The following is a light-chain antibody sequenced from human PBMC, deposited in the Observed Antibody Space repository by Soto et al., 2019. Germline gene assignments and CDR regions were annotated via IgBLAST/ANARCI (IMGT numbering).Light chain of an antibody. CDR1: QGINNY. CDR2: SAS. CDR3: QGCNIAPSWT. J-gene: IGKJ1*01. Sequence: DIQRTQSPSSLSASVGDRVIINCRASQGINNYLACYLRKLVKVPDLLISSASTLQSRAPSRFSGCGSGTEFTPTVRSLQPEHVASYYCQGCNIAPSWTFGQGTMVDSK. V-gene: IGKV1-27*01.